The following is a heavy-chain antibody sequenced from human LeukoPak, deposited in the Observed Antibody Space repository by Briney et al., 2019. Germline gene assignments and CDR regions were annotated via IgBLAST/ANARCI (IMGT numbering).Heavy chain of an antibody. V-gene: IGHV3-23*01. CDR2: ISGSSGST. J-gene: IGHJ4*02. CDR3: TRVYYYDSSGEYYFDY. D-gene: IGHD3-22*01. Sequence: GGSLRLSCAASGFTFSSYAMSWVRQAPGKGLEWVSAISGSSGSTYYADSVKGRFTISRDNSKNTLYLQMNSLKTEDTAVYYCTRVYYYDSSGEYYFDYWGQGTLVTVSS. CDR1: GFTFSSYA.